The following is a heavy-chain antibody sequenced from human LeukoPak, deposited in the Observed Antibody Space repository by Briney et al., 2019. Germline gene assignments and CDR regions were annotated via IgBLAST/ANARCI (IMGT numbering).Heavy chain of an antibody. CDR3: ARDNPGPTYYYGSGSYYKGGWFDP. V-gene: IGHV1-18*01. CDR2: ISAYNGNT. CDR1: GYTFTSYC. J-gene: IGHJ5*02. Sequence: GASVKVSCKASGYTFTSYCISWVRQAPGQGLEWMGWISAYNGNTNYAQKLQGRVTMTTATSTSTAYMELRSLRSDDTAVYYCARDNPGPTYYYGSGSYYKGGWFDPWGQGTLVTVSS. D-gene: IGHD3-10*01.